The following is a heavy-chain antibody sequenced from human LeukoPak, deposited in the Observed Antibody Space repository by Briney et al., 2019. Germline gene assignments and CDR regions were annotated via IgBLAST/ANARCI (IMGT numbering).Heavy chain of an antibody. CDR2: IYTSGST. D-gene: IGHD3-3*01. Sequence: SETLSLTCTVSGGSIRSGNHYWSWIRQPAGKGLEWIGRIYTSGSTNYNPSLKGRVTISVDTSKNQFSLKLSSMTAADTAVYYCARDRYDFWSGYFDYWGQGTLVTVSS. J-gene: IGHJ4*02. CDR3: ARDRYDFWSGYFDY. CDR1: GGSIRSGNHY. V-gene: IGHV4-61*02.